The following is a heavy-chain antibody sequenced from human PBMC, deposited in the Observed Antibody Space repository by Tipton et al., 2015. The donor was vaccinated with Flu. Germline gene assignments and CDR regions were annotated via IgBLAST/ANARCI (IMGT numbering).Heavy chain of an antibody. Sequence: SGFTFTTFGMHWVRQAPGKGLEWVAFIWYDGSHTYYADTVKGRFTISRDDSMNTVYLQMNSLRVEDTAVYYCARDGPEWNYFSYMDVWGEGTTVTVSS. J-gene: IGHJ6*03. CDR1: GFTFTTFG. CDR3: ARDGPEWNYFSYMDV. V-gene: IGHV3-33*01. D-gene: IGHD3-3*01. CDR2: IWYDGSHT.